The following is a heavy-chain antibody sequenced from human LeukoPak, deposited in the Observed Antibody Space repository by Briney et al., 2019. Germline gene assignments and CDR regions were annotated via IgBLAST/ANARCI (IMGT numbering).Heavy chain of an antibody. J-gene: IGHJ4*02. CDR1: GITFSNYA. V-gene: IGHV3-23*01. CDR2: ISGSAHKI. Sequence: GGSLRLSCAASGITFSNYAVSWVRQAPEKGLDWVSVISGSAHKIRYADSVKGRFTISRDNSENIVYLQMNNLRAEDTAVYYCASRVTGYSSGYVYWGQGTLVTVSS. CDR3: ASRVTGYSSGYVY. D-gene: IGHD5-18*01.